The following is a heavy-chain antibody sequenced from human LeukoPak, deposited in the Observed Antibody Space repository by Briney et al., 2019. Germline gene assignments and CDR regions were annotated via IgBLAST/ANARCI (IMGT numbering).Heavy chain of an antibody. V-gene: IGHV5-51*01. J-gene: IGHJ3*02. CDR3: ARGDSSGYPNDAFDI. Sequence: GESLKISCKGSGYSFTSYWIGWVRQMPGKGLEWMGIIYPGDSDSRYSPSFQGQVTISADKSISTAYLQWSSLKASDTAMHYCARGDSSGYPNDAFDIWGQGTMVTVSS. D-gene: IGHD3-22*01. CDR1: GYSFTSYW. CDR2: IYPGDSDS.